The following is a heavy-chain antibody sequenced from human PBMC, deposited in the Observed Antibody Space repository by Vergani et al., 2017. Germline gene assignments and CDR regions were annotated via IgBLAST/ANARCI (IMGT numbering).Heavy chain of an antibody. CDR2: ISAYNGNT. J-gene: IGHJ3*02. D-gene: IGHD3-10*01. V-gene: IGHV1-18*04. CDR1: GYTFTSYG. CDR3: ALLWFGELPRFDAFDI. Sequence: QVQLVQSGAEVKNPGASVKVSCKASGYTFTSYGISWVRQAPGQGLEGMGWISAYNGNTNYAQKLQGRVTMTTDTSTSTAYMELRSLRSDDTAVYYCALLWFGELPRFDAFDIWGQGTMVTVSS.